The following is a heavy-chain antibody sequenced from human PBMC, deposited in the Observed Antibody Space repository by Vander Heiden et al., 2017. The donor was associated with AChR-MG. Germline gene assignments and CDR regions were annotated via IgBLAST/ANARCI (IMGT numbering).Heavy chain of an antibody. V-gene: IGHV4-34*01. J-gene: IGHJ6*04. D-gene: IGHD2-2*01. CDR1: GGSFSGYY. Sequence: QVQLQQWGAGLLKPSETLSLTCAVYGGSFSGYYWSWIRQPPGKGLEWIGEINHSGSTNYNPSLKSRVTISVDTAKNQFSLKLSSVTAADTAVYYCARVGGHVVVPAAPYSHSPIFGVAVWGKGTTVTVSS. CDR2: INHSGST. CDR3: ARVGGHVVVPAAPYSHSPIFGVAV.